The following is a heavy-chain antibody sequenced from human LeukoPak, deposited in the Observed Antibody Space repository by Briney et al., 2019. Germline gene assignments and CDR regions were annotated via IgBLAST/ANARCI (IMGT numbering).Heavy chain of an antibody. D-gene: IGHD3-3*01. CDR1: GFTFSTSW. CDR3: ARVDYDFWSGYDWLWFDP. CDR2: INPDGSRI. J-gene: IGHJ5*02. V-gene: IGHV3-7*01. Sequence: GGSLRLSCAASGFTFSTSWMTWVRQAPGKGLDWLGNINPDGSRINYVDSVKGRFTISRDNAKNSLYLQMNSLRAEDTAVYYCARVDYDFWSGYDWLWFDPWGQGTLVTVSS.